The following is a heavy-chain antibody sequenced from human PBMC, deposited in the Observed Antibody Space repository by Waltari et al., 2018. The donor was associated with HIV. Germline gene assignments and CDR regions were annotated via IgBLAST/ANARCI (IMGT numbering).Heavy chain of an antibody. J-gene: IGHJ1*01. Sequence: QLIQSTSALNRPGASVTIDCQVSGYPLSDLSMQWVRQGSGQRLEWMGGFDPKNGKPVYSQRFWGRVSLAEDTSEDTAFLELNRLTSDDTAVYYCVTLYNESPLYSNFWGQGTLVTV. V-gene: IGHV1-24*01. D-gene: IGHD2-15*01. CDR1: GYPLSDLS. CDR2: FDPKNGKP. CDR3: VTLYNESPLYSNF.